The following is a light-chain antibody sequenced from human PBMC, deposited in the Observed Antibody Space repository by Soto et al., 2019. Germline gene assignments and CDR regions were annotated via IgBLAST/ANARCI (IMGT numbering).Light chain of an antibody. V-gene: IGKV3-15*01. J-gene: IGKJ5*01. Sequence: EMVMTKSPAILSVSPGESATLSCRASQSVNSNYLAWYQQHPGQPPRLLIYGISTRATGIPARFSGSGSGTEFSLTISSLQSEDFAVYYCQQYNNWPQITFGQGTRLEIK. CDR2: GIS. CDR3: QQYNNWPQIT. CDR1: QSVNSN.